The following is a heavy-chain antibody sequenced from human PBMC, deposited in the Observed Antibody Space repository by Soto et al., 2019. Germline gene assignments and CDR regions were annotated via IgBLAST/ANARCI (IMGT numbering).Heavy chain of an antibody. CDR1: GGSISSSSYY. CDR3: ASGVATITFWGFDY. CDR2: IYYSGFT. V-gene: IGHV4-39*01. D-gene: IGHD5-12*01. J-gene: IGHJ4*02. Sequence: SETLSLTCPVPGGSISSSSYYWGWIRQPPGKRLEWIGSIYYSGFTYYNPSLPARVTMSVYTSKNQFSRMRSSVTAADTEGDYCASGVATITFWGFDYWGQGTLVTVS.